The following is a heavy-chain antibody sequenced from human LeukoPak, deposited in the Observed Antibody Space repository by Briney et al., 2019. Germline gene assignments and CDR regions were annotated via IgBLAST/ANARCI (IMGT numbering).Heavy chain of an antibody. CDR3: ARALPMVAGYYFDY. D-gene: IGHD4/OR15-4a*01. V-gene: IGHV3-53*01. J-gene: IGHJ4*02. CDR2: IYSGGST. Sequence: GGSLRLSCAASGFTVSSNYMSWVRQAPGKGLEWVSVIYSGGSTYYADSVKGRFTISRDNSKNTLYLQMNSLRAEDTAVYYCARALPMVAGYYFDYWGQGTLVTVSS. CDR1: GFTVSSNY.